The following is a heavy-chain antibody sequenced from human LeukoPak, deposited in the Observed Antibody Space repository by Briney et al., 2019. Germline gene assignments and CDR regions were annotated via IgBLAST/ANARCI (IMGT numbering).Heavy chain of an antibody. Sequence: SEALSLTCTVSGGSFSSGDYYWSWIRQPPGKGLEWIGYIYYSGSTYHSPSLKSRVTISVDTSKNQFSLKLRSVTAADTAVYYCARDLSAAAGSGHWFDPWGQGTLVTASS. V-gene: IGHV4-30-4*01. D-gene: IGHD6-13*01. J-gene: IGHJ5*02. CDR1: GGSFSSGDYY. CDR3: ARDLSAAAGSGHWFDP. CDR2: IYYSGST.